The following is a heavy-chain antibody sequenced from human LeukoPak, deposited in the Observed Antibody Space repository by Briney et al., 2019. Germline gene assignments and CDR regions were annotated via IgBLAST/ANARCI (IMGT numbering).Heavy chain of an antibody. V-gene: IGHV3-11*01. CDR3: ALGTINKDYYFGMDV. J-gene: IGHJ6*02. CDR2: ISNSGSTV. Sequence: GGSLRLSCAASGLAFSDYYMTWIRQAPGKGLEWLSYISNSGSTVFYADSVMGRFTVSRDNAKRSLYLQIKSLRDDDTAVYHCALGTINKDYYFGMDVWGQGTTFTVSS. D-gene: IGHD2-8*01. CDR1: GLAFSDYY.